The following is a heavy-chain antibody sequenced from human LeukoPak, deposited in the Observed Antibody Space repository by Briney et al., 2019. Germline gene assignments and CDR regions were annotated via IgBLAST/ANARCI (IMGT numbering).Heavy chain of an antibody. CDR2: IYGSGVSI. V-gene: IGHV3-23*01. Sequence: GGSLRLSCVASGFIFKNYVMNWVRQAPGKGLEWLATIYGSGVSISYADSVKGRFTISRDNSNNTLYLQMNSLRAEDTAMYYCAKDLGWGLPAEAYWGQGILVTVSS. J-gene: IGHJ4*02. CDR1: GFIFKNYV. D-gene: IGHD2-21*01. CDR3: AKDLGWGLPAEAY.